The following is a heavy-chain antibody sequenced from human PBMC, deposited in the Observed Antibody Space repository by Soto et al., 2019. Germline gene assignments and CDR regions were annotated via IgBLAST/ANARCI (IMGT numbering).Heavy chain of an antibody. CDR1: GFTFSSYA. CDR2: ISGSGGST. J-gene: IGHJ2*01. D-gene: IGHD6-6*01. V-gene: IGHV3-23*01. CDR3: AKDSRRIAVLRYFDL. Sequence: PGGSLRLSCAASGFTFSSYAMSWVRQAPGKGLEWVSAISGSGGSTYYADSVKGRFTISRDNFKNTLYLQMNSLRAEDTAVYYCAKDSRRIAVLRYFDLWGRGTLVTVSS.